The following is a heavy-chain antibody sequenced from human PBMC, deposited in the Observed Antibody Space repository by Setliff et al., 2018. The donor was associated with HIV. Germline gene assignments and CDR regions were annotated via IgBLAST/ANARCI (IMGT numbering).Heavy chain of an antibody. J-gene: IGHJ5*02. CDR3: ARYRYYYDSSGYGRWFDP. CDR2: IYYSGST. V-gene: IGHV4-39*01. CDR1: GGSISSSSYY. Sequence: SETLSLTCTVSGGSISSSSYYWGWIRQPPGKGLEWIGNIYYSGSTYYNPSLKSRVTISVDTSENQFSLRLNSVTATDTAVYYCARYRYYYDSSGYGRWFDPWGQGTLVTVSS. D-gene: IGHD3-22*01.